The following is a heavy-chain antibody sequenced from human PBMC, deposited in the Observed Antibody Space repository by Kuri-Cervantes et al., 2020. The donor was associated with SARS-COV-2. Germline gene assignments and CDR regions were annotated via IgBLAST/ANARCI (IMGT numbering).Heavy chain of an antibody. CDR2: ISSSSYI. CDR3: AREPTSVGRGCSSTSCYYEVDY. D-gene: IGHD2-2*01. V-gene: IGHV3-21*01. J-gene: IGHJ4*02. Sequence: LKISCAASGFTFSSYSMNWVRQAPGKGLEWVSSISSSSYIYYADSVKGRFTISRDNAKNSLYLQMNSLRAEDTAVYYCAREPTSVGRGCSSTSCYYEVDYWGQGTLVTVSS. CDR1: GFTFSSYS.